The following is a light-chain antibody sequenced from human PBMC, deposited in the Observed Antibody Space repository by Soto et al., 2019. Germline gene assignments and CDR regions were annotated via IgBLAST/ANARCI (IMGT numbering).Light chain of an antibody. CDR3: CSYVGATTYV. CDR2: EGI. CDR1: SSTVGGFNV. Sequence: QSALTQPASVSGSPGQSITISCTGTSSTVGGFNVVSWYQQHPGKAPKVIIYEGIKRPSGVSNRFSGYNSGSTASLTISGLQAEDEADYYCCSYVGATTYVFGTGTKRTVL. J-gene: IGLJ1*01. V-gene: IGLV2-23*01.